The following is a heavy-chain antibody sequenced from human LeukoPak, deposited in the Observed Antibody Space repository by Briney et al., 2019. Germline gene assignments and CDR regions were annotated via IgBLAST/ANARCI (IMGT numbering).Heavy chain of an antibody. J-gene: IGHJ4*02. Sequence: GRSLRLSCAASGFTFSHYGMHWVRQAPGKGLEWVAVIWRDGINKYYADSVKGRFTISRDNFKNTVSLQMNSVTTGDTALYYCAKDAQRGFDYSNSLEHWGQGSLVTVS. CDR2: IWRDGINK. CDR1: GFTFSHYG. V-gene: IGHV3-33*06. CDR3: AKDAQRGFDYSNSLEH. D-gene: IGHD4-11*01.